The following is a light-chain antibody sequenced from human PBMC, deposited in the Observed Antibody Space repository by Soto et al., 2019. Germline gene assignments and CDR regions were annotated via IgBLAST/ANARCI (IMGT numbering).Light chain of an antibody. V-gene: IGKV3-15*01. CDR2: GAS. CDR3: QQTYNLPRT. J-gene: IGKJ1*01. Sequence: EIVMTQSPATLSVSPGERATLSCRASQSVSSNLAWYQQKPGQAPRLLIYGASTRATGIPARFSGSGSGTEFTLTISSLQSEDFATYYCQQTYNLPRTFGQGTKVDLK. CDR1: QSVSSN.